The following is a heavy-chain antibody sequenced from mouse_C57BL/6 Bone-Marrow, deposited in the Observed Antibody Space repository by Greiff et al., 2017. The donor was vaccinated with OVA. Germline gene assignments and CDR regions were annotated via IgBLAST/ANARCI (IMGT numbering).Heavy chain of an antibody. V-gene: IGHV1-39*01. Sequence: QLVESGPELVKPGASVKISCKASGYSFTDYNMNWVKQSNGKSLEWIGVINPNYGTTSYNQKFKGKATLTVDQSSSTAYMQLNSLTSEDSAVYYCARSGGLRRGYYAMDYWGQGTSVTVSS. J-gene: IGHJ4*01. CDR3: ARSGGLRRGYYAMDY. CDR1: GYSFTDYN. CDR2: INPNYGTT. D-gene: IGHD2-4*01.